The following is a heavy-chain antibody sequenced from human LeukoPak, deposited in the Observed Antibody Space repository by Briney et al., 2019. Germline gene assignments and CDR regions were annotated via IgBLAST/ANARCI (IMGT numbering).Heavy chain of an antibody. J-gene: IGHJ4*02. D-gene: IGHD3-22*01. CDR1: GYTLTDLS. CDR3: ARGQYYYDSSGYYYREDY. Sequence: ASVKVSCKVSGYTLTDLSMHWVRQAPGKGLEWMGGFDPEEDETIFAQKFQGRVTVTEDTSTDTAYMELSSLRSEDTAVYYCARGQYYYDSSGYYYREDYWGQGTLVTVSS. CDR2: FDPEEDET. V-gene: IGHV1-24*01.